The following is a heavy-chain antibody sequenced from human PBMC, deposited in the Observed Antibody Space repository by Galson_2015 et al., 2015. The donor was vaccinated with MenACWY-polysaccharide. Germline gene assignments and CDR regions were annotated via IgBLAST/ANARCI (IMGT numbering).Heavy chain of an antibody. CDR3: AREFTGDGSSWYYWYFDL. J-gene: IGHJ2*01. CDR2: ISTGGDT. Sequence: SLRLSCAASGFTFSSYAMNWVRQAPGKGLERVSAISTGGDTYYSGSVKGRFTISRENAKNSLYLQMNSLRAGDTAVYCCAREFTGDGSSWYYWYFDLWGRGPLVTVSS. V-gene: IGHV3-13*01. CDR1: GFTFSSYA. D-gene: IGHD6-13*01.